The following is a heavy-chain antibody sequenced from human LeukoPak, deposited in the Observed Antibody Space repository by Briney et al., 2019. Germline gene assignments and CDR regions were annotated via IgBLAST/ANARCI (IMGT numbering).Heavy chain of an antibody. J-gene: IGHJ4*02. CDR2: IYYSGST. D-gene: IGHD3-3*01. CDR1: GGSINSSLYY. Sequence: SETLSLTCTVSGGSINSSLYYWGWIRQPPGKGLEWIGSIYYSGSTYYNPSLKSRVTISIDTSKNQFSLKLSSVTAADTAVYYCALDWSGYFYWGQGTLVTVSS. V-gene: IGHV4-39*01. CDR3: ALDWSGYFY.